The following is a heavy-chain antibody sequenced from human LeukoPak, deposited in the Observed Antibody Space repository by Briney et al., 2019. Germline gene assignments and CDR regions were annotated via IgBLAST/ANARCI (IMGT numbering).Heavy chain of an antibody. V-gene: IGHV3-33*01. CDR2: IWYDGSNK. J-gene: IGHJ3*02. CDR3: GRDKSNPGPVVVITSRAADAFDI. Sequence: GRSLRLSCAASGFTFSSYGMHWVRQAPGKGLEWVAVIWYDGSNKYYADSVKGRFTISRDNSKNTLYLQMNSLRAEDTAVYYCGRDKSNPGPVVVITSRAADAFDIWGQGTMVTVSS. D-gene: IGHD3-22*01. CDR1: GFTFSSYG.